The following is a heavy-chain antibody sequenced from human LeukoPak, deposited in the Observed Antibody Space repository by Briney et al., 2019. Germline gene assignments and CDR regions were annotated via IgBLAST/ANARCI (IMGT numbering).Heavy chain of an antibody. CDR1: GGSISSGDYY. CDR3: ARHGFSWDCSGGSCYFDY. J-gene: IGHJ4*02. D-gene: IGHD2-15*01. Sequence: PSETLSLTCTVSGGSISSGDYYWRWIRQPPGKGLEWIGYIYYSGSTYYNPSLKSRVTISVDTSKNQFSLKLSSVTAADTAVYYCARHGFSWDCSGGSCYFDYWGQGTLVTVSS. CDR2: IYYSGST. V-gene: IGHV4-30-4*01.